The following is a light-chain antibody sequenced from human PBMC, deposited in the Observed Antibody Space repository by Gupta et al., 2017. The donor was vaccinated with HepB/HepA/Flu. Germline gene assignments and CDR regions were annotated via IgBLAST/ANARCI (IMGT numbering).Light chain of an antibody. Sequence: EIVLTQSPATLCLSPGERATLSCRASQSISSLLAWYQQKPGQAPRLLISDASTRATGIPARFSGSGSGTDFTLTISSREPEDFAVYYCQQRSAWPLTFGGGTKLEIK. CDR2: DAS. CDR3: QQRSAWPLT. V-gene: IGKV3-11*01. J-gene: IGKJ4*01. CDR1: QSISSL.